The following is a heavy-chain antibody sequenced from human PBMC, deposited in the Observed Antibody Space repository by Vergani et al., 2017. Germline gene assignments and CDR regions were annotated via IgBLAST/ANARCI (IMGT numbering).Heavy chain of an antibody. Sequence: QVQLVQSGAEVKKPGASVKVSCKASGYTFTGYYMHWVRQAPGQGLEWMGWINPNSGGTNYAQQFQGRVTMTRDTSLSTAYMELSRLRSDDTAVYYCASAYYYDSSGRYYFDYWGQGTLVTVSS. CDR3: ASAYYYDSSGRYYFDY. V-gene: IGHV1-2*02. CDR1: GYTFTGYY. D-gene: IGHD3-22*01. CDR2: INPNSGGT. J-gene: IGHJ4*02.